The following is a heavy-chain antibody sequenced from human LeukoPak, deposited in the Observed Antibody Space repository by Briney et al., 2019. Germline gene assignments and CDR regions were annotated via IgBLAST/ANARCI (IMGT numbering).Heavy chain of an antibody. CDR2: INHSGST. V-gene: IGHV4-34*01. D-gene: IGHD2-15*01. CDR1: GGSFSGHY. J-gene: IGHJ5*02. Sequence: PSETLSLTCAVYGGSFSGHYWSWIRQPPGKGLEWIGEINHSGSTNYNPSLKGRVTISVDTSKNQFSLKLSSVTAADTAVYYCARVGVVVAATWQAPHNWFDPWGQGTLVTVSS. CDR3: ARVGVVVAATWQAPHNWFDP.